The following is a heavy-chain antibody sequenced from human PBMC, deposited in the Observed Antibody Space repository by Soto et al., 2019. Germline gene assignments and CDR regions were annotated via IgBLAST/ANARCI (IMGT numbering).Heavy chain of an antibody. V-gene: IGHV1-69*13. CDR1: GGTFSSYA. Sequence: SVKVSCKASGGTFSSYAISWVRQAPGQGLEWMGGIIPIFGTANYAQKFQGRVTITADESTSTAYMELSSLRSEDTAVYYCASPPGGIVVVPAADDAFDIWGQGTMVTVSS. J-gene: IGHJ3*02. CDR3: ASPPGGIVVVPAADDAFDI. D-gene: IGHD2-2*01. CDR2: IIPIFGTA.